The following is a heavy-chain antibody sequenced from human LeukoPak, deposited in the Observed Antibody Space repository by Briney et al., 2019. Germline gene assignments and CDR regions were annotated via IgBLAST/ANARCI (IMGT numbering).Heavy chain of an antibody. J-gene: IGHJ4*02. CDR2: IYYSGST. CDR1: GGSISSYY. D-gene: IGHD6-13*01. V-gene: IGHV4-59*01. CDR3: AGGYSSSSPTFDY. Sequence: PSETLSLTCTVSGGSISSYYWSWIRQPPGKGLEWIGYIYYSGSTIYNPSLKSRVTISVDTSKNQFSLKLSSVTAADTAVYYCAGGYSSSSPTFDYWGQGTLVTVSS.